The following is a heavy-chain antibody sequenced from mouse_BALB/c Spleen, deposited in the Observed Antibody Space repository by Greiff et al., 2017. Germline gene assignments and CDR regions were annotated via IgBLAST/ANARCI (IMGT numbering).Heavy chain of an antibody. D-gene: IGHD2-3*01. J-gene: IGHJ3*01. Sequence: VQLQQSGAELAKPGASVKMSCKASGYTFTSYWMHWVKQRPGQGLEWIGYINPSTGYTEYNQKFKDKATLTADKSSSTAYMQLSSLTSEDSAVYYCARSGDGYSSWFAYWGQGTLVTVSA. CDR3: ARSGDGYSSWFAY. CDR2: INPSTGYT. CDR1: GYTFTSYW. V-gene: IGHV1-7*01.